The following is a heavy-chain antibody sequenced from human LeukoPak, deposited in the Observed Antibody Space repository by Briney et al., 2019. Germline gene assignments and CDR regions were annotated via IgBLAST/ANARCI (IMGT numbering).Heavy chain of an antibody. CDR2: INPNSGGT. CDR1: GYTFTGYY. V-gene: IGHV1-2*02. J-gene: IGHJ4*02. D-gene: IGHD6-13*01. Sequence: ASEKVSCKASGYTFTGYYMHWVRQAPGQGLEWMGWINPNSGGTNYAQKFQGRVTMTRDTSISTAYMELSRLRSDDTAVYYCASTIAAADWGFDYWGQGTLVTVSS. CDR3: ASTIAAADWGFDY.